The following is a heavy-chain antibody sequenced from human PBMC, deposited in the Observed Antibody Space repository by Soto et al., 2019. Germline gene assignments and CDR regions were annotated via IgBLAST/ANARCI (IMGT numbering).Heavy chain of an antibody. V-gene: IGHV4-31*03. CDR2: IYYSGST. CDR3: AGGIYVWGSYRYTSAFDI. J-gene: IGHJ3*02. D-gene: IGHD3-16*02. Sequence: QVQLQESGPGLVKPSQTLSLTCTVSGGSISSGGYYWSWIRQHPGKGLEWIGYIYYSGSTYYNPSLKSRVTISVDTSKNQFSLKLRSVTAADTAVYYCAGGIYVWGSYRYTSAFDIWGQGTMVTVSS. CDR1: GGSISSGGYY.